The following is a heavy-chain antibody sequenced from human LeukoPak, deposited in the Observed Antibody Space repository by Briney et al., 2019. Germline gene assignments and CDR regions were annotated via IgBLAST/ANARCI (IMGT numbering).Heavy chain of an antibody. J-gene: IGHJ5*02. Sequence: GASVKVSCKASGGTFSSYAISWVRQAPGQGLEWMGRIIPILGIANYAQKFQGRVTITADKSTSTAYMELSSLRSEDTAVYYCARARRYDFWSGLIGWFDPWGQGTLVTVSS. D-gene: IGHD3-3*01. CDR1: GGTFSSYA. V-gene: IGHV1-69*04. CDR3: ARARRYDFWSGLIGWFDP. CDR2: IIPILGIA.